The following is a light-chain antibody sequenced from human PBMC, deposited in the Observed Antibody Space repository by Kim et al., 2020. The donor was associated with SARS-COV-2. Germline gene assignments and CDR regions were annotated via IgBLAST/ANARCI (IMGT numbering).Light chain of an antibody. V-gene: IGKV3-20*01. J-gene: IGKJ5*01. Sequence: LSPGETATLSCRTSQSASSSYLAWYHQKPGQAPRLLIYGASTRATGVPDRFSGSGSGPDFTLTISSLEPEDFAVYYCQHYGSSPLFGQGTRLEIK. CDR2: GAS. CDR3: QHYGSSPL. CDR1: QSASSSY.